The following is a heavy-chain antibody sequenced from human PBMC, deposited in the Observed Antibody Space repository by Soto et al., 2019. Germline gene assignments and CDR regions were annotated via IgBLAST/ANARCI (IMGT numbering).Heavy chain of an antibody. J-gene: IGHJ6*02. V-gene: IGHV4-31*03. Sequence: SETLSLTCTVSGGSISSGGYFWSWIHPHPGQGQEWIGYIYYSGTTCYSPSLKSRVTISVDISKNQFSLKLSSLTAADTAVYYCARALAGYYGLDVWGQGTTVTVSS. CDR2: IYYSGTT. CDR3: ARALAGYYGLDV. CDR1: GGSISSGGYF.